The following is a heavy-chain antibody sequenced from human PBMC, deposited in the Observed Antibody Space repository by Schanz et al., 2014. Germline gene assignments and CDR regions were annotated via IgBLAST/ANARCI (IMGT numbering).Heavy chain of an antibody. CDR1: GYTFTSYG. V-gene: IGHV1-69*02. J-gene: IGHJ4*02. CDR2: IIPVLAIA. CDR3: ARSNYYDNSDYYNSFDY. Sequence: QLQLVQSGAEVKKPGSSVKVSCKASGYTFTSYGINWVRQAPGQGLEWMGRIIPVLAIADYAQKFQGRVTITADKSTSTAYMDLSSLRPEDTAVYYCARSNYYDNSDYYNSFDYWGQGTLVTVSS. D-gene: IGHD3-22*01.